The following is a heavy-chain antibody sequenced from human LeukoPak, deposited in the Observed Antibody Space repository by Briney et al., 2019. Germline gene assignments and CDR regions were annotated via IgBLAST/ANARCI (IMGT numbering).Heavy chain of an antibody. D-gene: IGHD3-3*01. CDR2: INAGNGDT. CDR1: GYTFSNYA. J-gene: IGHJ4*02. Sequence: ASVKVSCKASGYTFSNYAIHWVRQAPGQGLEWMGWINAGNGDTKYSQKFQGRVTITRDTSASTAYMELSSLRSEDTAVYYCARELSHYDFWSGYSALYYWGQGTLVTVSS. V-gene: IGHV1-3*01. CDR3: ARELSHYDFWSGYSALYY.